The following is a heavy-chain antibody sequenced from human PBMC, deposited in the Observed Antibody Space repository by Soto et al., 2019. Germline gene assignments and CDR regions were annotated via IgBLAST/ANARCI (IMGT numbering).Heavy chain of an antibody. V-gene: IGHV5-51*01. CDR3: ARSGYYDSSGQGAFDI. CDR2: IYPGDSDT. CDR1: GYSFTSYW. D-gene: IGHD3-22*01. Sequence: GESLKISCNGSGYSFTSYWIGWVRQMPGKGLEWMGIIYPGDSDTRYSPSFQGQVTISADKSISTAYLQWSSLKASDTAMYYCARSGYYDSSGQGAFDIWGQGTMVTVSS. J-gene: IGHJ3*02.